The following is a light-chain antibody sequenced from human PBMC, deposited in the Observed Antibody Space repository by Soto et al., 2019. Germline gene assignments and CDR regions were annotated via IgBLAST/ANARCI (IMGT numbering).Light chain of an antibody. CDR1: SSDFGGYNY. CDR3: SSYAGGNDYV. CDR2: EVS. V-gene: IGLV2-8*01. Sequence: QSVLTQPPSASGSPGHSVTISCTGTSSDFGGYNYVSWYQQHPGKAPKLMIFEVSKRPSGVPDRFSGSKSGNTASLTVSGLQAEDEADYYCSSYAGGNDYVFGTGTKVTVL. J-gene: IGLJ1*01.